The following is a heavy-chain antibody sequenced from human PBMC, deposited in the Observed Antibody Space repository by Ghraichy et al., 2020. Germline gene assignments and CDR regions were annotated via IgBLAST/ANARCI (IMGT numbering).Heavy chain of an antibody. CDR1: GGSISSGGYY. CDR3: ARGHSVSLDYYGDYVIEDAFDI. D-gene: IGHD4-17*01. CDR2: IYYSGST. J-gene: IGHJ3*02. Sequence: TLSLTCTVSGGSISSGGYYWSWIRQHPGKGLEWIGYIYYSGSTYYNPSLKSRVTISVDTSKNQFSLKLSSVTAADTAVYYCARGHSVSLDYYGDYVIEDAFDIWGQGTMVTVSS. V-gene: IGHV4-31*03.